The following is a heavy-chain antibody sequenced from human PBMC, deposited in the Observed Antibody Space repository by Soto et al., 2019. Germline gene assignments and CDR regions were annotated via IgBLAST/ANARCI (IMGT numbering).Heavy chain of an antibody. CDR3: ARWAKYYDFWSGYPRFFDY. Sequence: GPTLVNPTQTLTLTCTFSGFSLSTSGVGVGWIRQPPGKALEWLALIYWNDDKRYSPSLKSRLTITKDTSKNQVVLTMTNMDPVDTATYYCARWAKYYDFWSGYPRFFDYWGQGTLVTVSS. D-gene: IGHD3-3*01. CDR2: IYWNDDK. CDR1: GFSLSTSGVG. J-gene: IGHJ4*02. V-gene: IGHV2-5*01.